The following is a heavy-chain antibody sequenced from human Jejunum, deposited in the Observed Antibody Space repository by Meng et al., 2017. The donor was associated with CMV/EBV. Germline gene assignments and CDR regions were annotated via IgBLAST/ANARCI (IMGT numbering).Heavy chain of an antibody. D-gene: IGHD3-16*02. V-gene: IGHV3-23*01. CDR3: AKDYSDYVWGSYRYFDY. Sequence: FTFGNYGMSWVRPAPGRGLEWVAGISGLGGSTHYADSVKGRFTISRDNSKNTLYLQMNTLRAEDTAVYYCAKDYSDYVWGSYRYFDYWGQGTLVTVSS. CDR1: FTFGNYG. CDR2: ISGLGGST. J-gene: IGHJ4*02.